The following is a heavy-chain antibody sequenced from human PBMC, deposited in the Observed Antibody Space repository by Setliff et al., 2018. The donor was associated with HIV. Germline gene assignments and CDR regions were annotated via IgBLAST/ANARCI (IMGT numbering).Heavy chain of an antibody. CDR3: ARYRPNHPQNACDI. J-gene: IGHJ3*02. Sequence: ASVKVSCKASGDTFTTYDINWVRQATGQGPEWIGWMNTNSGNTGYAQKFQVRVTMTRNTSISTAYMELSSLRSEDTAVYYCARYRPNHPQNACDIWGQGTMVTVSS. CDR2: MNTNSGNT. D-gene: IGHD1-26*01. CDR1: GDTFTTYD. V-gene: IGHV1-8*02.